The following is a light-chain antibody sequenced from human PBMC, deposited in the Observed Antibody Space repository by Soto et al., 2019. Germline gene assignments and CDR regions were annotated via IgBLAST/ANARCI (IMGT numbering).Light chain of an antibody. J-gene: IGKJ5*01. CDR2: DAS. CDR3: QQRSNWHPIT. V-gene: IGKV3-11*01. CDR1: QSVSSY. Sequence: EIVLTQSPVTLSLSPGERATLSCRASQSVSSYLAWYQQKPGPAPRLLIYDASNRATGIPARFSGSGSGTDFTPTIDNLEPEDFAVYYCQQRSNWHPITFGQGTRLEIK.